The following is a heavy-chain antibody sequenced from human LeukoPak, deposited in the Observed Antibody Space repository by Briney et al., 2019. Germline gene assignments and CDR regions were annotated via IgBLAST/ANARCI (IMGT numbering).Heavy chain of an antibody. CDR3: ARVRPSLGYFAFDI. CDR1: GGSISSGSYY. J-gene: IGHJ3*02. D-gene: IGHD6-13*01. CDR2: IYTGGST. Sequence: SQTLSLTCTVSGGSISSGSYYWSWIRQPAGKGLEWIGRIYTGGSTNYNPSLKSRVTISVDTSKNQFSLKLSSVTAADTAVYYCARVRPSLGYFAFDIWGQGTMVTVSS. V-gene: IGHV4-61*02.